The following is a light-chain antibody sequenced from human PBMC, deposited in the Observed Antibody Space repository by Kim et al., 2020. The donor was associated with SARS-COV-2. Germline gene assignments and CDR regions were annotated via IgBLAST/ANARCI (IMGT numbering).Light chain of an antibody. J-gene: IGKJ1*01. CDR3: QQFRNWPRT. Sequence: SPGERAHPSCGGSQSVCSYLAWYQHKPGQAPRLLVYGASSRATGIPVRFSGSGSGTDFTLTISSLEPEDFAVYYCQQFRNWPRTFGEGTKVDIK. V-gene: IGKV3-11*01. CDR1: QSVCSY. CDR2: GAS.